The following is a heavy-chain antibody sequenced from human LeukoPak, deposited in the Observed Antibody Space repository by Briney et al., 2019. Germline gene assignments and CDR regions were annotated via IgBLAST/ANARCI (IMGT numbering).Heavy chain of an antibody. CDR3: AKDRGY. CDR1: GFTFSTYA. V-gene: IGHV3-23*01. CDR2: VSNTGGTT. Sequence: GGSLRLSCAASGFTFSTYAMTWVRQAPGKGLEWVSAVSNTGGTTYYAGSVKGRFTISRDNSKNTLYLQMDSLRAEDTAVYYCAKDRGYWGQGTLVTVSS. J-gene: IGHJ4*02.